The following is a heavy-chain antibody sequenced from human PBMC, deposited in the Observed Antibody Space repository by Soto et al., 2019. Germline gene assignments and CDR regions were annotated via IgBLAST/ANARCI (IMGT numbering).Heavy chain of an antibody. CDR2: IKQDGSEK. J-gene: IGHJ6*02. CDR3: AREQYYYGSGSPGYYYGMDV. V-gene: IGHV3-7*03. D-gene: IGHD3-10*01. Sequence: PGGSLRLSCAASVFTLSSYWMSWVRQSPGKGMEWVANIKQDGSEKYYVDSVKGRFTISRDNAKNSLYLQMNSLRAEDTAVYYGAREQYYYGSGSPGYYYGMDVGGQGTTVTVSS. CDR1: VFTLSSYW.